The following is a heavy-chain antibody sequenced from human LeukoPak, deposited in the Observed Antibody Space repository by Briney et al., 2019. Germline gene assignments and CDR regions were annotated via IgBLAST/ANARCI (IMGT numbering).Heavy chain of an antibody. D-gene: IGHD3-9*01. CDR2: ISYDGSNK. Sequence: GGSLRLSCAASGFTSSSYAMHWVRQAPGKGLEWVAVISYDGSNKYYADSVKGRFTISRDNSKNTLYLQMNSLRAEDTAVYYCAATKDILTPWGQGTLVTVSS. CDR1: GFTSSSYA. V-gene: IGHV3-30-3*01. CDR3: AATKDILTP. J-gene: IGHJ5*02.